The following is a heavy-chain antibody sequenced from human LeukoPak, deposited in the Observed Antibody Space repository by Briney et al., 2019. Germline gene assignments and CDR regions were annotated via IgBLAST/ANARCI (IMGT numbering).Heavy chain of an antibody. J-gene: IGHJ4*02. CDR2: IYHSGST. CDR3: ARHHLGHCSSTSCYALYYFDY. CDR1: GGSISSGGYY. V-gene: IGHV4-31*03. Sequence: SETLSLTCTVSGGSISSGGYYWSWIRQHPGKGLEWIGYIYHSGSTYYNPSLKSRVTISVDTSKNQFSLKLSSVTAADTAVYYCARHHLGHCSSTSCYALYYFDYWGQGTLVTVSS. D-gene: IGHD2-2*01.